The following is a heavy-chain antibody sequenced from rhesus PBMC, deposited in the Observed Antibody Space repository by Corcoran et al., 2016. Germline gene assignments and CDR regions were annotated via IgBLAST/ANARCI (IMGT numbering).Heavy chain of an antibody. J-gene: IGHJ4*01. CDR2: IYGTSGST. Sequence: QVQLQESGPGLVKPSEPLSLTCAVSGGSISSGYDWIWIRAPPGKGLEWIGYIYGTSGSTKYNPSLKNRVTISKDASKNQFSLKLSAVTAADTAVYYCVRGPAIAAAEDYWGQGVLVTVSS. V-gene: IGHV4-76*01. CDR3: VRGPAIAAAEDY. CDR1: GGSISSGYD. D-gene: IGHD6-25*01.